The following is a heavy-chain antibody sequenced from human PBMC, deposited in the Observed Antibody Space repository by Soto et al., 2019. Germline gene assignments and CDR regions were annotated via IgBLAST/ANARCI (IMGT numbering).Heavy chain of an antibody. Sequence: PGGSLRLSCAASGFTFSSYWVSWGRQAPGKGLEWVANMRQDGSEKYYVNSVKGRFTISRDNAKNSLYLQMNSLRAEDTAVYYCARILCSSTSCYTFDYWGQGTLVTVSS. J-gene: IGHJ4*02. V-gene: IGHV3-7*03. CDR2: MRQDGSEK. CDR1: GFTFSSYW. CDR3: ARILCSSTSCYTFDY. D-gene: IGHD2-2*02.